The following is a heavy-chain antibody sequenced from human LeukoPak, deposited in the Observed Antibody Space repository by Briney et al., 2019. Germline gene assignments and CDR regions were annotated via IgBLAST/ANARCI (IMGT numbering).Heavy chain of an antibody. CDR1: GFTLSNSS. J-gene: IGHJ6*03. V-gene: IGHV3-48*01. D-gene: IGHD4-11*01. CDR2: ISGSGFTI. CDR3: ARGVPKTSYYYYYMDV. Sequence: GGSLRLSCAVSGFTLSNSSMNWVRQAPGKGLEWISYISGSGFTIHYADSVKGRFTISRDNAKNSLYLQMNSLRAEDTAVYYCARGVPKTSYYYYYMDVWGKGTTVTVSS.